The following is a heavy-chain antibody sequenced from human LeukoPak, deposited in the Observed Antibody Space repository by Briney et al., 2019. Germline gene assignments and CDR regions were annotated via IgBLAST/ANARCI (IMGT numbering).Heavy chain of an antibody. CDR1: GFTFSDYY. J-gene: IGHJ6*02. CDR3: ARYLVVVPAATKQSYYYYGMDV. Sequence: GGSLRLSCAASGFTFSDYYMSWIRQAPGKGLEWVSYINSSGSTIYYADSVKGRFTISRDNAKNSLYLQMNSLRAEDTAVYYCARYLVVVPAATKQSYYYYGMDVWGQGTTVTVSS. V-gene: IGHV3-11*01. D-gene: IGHD2-2*01. CDR2: INSSGSTI.